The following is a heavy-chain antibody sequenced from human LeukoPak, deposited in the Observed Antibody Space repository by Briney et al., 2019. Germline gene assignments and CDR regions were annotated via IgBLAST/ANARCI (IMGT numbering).Heavy chain of an antibody. J-gene: IGHJ4*02. CDR3: ARDRRLSRYSSSCSFDY. D-gene: IGHD6-13*01. V-gene: IGHV1-2*02. CDR2: INPKSGGT. Sequence: ASVKVSCKASGYIFTGYYMHWVRQAPGEGLEWMGWINPKSGGTNYAQKFQGRVTMTRDTPISTAYMELSRLRSDDTAVYYCARDRRLSRYSSSCSFDYWGQGTLVTVSS. CDR1: GYIFTGYY.